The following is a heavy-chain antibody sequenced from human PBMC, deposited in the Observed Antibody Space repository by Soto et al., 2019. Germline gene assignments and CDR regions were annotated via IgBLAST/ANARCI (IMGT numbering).Heavy chain of an antibody. Sequence: GGSLRLSCAASGFTVRSNYMSWVRQAPGKGLEWVSVIYSGGSTYYADSVKGRFTISRDNSKNTLYLQMNSLRAEDTAVYYCAITPYDFWKSRWFDPWGQGTLVTVSS. D-gene: IGHD3-3*01. CDR3: AITPYDFWKSRWFDP. J-gene: IGHJ5*02. CDR1: GFTVRSNY. V-gene: IGHV3-53*01. CDR2: IYSGGST.